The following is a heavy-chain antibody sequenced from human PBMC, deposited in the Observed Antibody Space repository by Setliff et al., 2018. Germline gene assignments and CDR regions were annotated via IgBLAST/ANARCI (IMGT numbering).Heavy chain of an antibody. J-gene: IGHJ6*03. D-gene: IGHD6-19*01. V-gene: IGHV4-4*07. CDR3: AREQWLDPPGYYYMDV. CDR1: GGSISSYY. CDR2: IYIGGSA. Sequence: PSETLSLTRTVSGGSISSYYRSWIRQPAGKGLEWIGHIYIGGSANYNPSLKSRVTMSIDTSKNQFSLKLNSVTAADMAVYYCAREQWLDPPGYYYMDVWAKGTTVTVSS.